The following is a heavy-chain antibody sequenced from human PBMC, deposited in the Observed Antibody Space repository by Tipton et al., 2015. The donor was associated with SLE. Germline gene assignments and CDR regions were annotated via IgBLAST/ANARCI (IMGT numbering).Heavy chain of an antibody. D-gene: IGHD3-10*01. CDR2: INHSGST. J-gene: IGHJ3*02. CDR1: GFTFSSYA. V-gene: IGHV4-34*01. CDR3: ARVRGGSGALDI. Sequence: LRLSCAASGFTFSSYAMSWVRQAPGKGLEWIGEINHSGSTNYNPSLKSRVTISVDTSKNQFSLKLSSVTAADTAVYYCARVRGGSGALDIWGQGTMVTVSS.